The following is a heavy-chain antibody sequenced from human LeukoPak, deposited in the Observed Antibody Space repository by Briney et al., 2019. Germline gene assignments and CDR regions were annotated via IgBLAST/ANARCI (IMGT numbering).Heavy chain of an antibody. J-gene: IGHJ4*02. D-gene: IGHD3-9*01. CDR2: ISGSGGST. Sequence: GGSLRLSCAASGFTFSSYAMSWVRQAPGKGLEWVSAISGSGGSTYYADSVKGRFTISRDNSKNTLYLQMNSPRAEDTAVYYCAKGYFDWLFVFDYSGQGTLVTVSS. V-gene: IGHV3-23*01. CDR1: GFTFSSYA. CDR3: AKGYFDWLFVFDY.